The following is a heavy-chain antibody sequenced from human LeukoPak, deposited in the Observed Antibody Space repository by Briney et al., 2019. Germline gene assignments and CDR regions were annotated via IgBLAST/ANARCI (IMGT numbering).Heavy chain of an antibody. V-gene: IGHV5-51*01. D-gene: IGHD6-13*01. CDR2: IYPGDSDT. J-gene: IGHJ5*02. CDR3: ARTAQQQGGWFDP. CDR1: GYTFTSYW. Sequence: GESLKISCKGSGYTFTSYWIGWVRQMPGKGLEWMGIIYPGDSDTRYSPSFQGQVTISADKSISTAYLQWSSLKASDTAMYYCARTAQQQGGWFDPWGQGTLVTVSS.